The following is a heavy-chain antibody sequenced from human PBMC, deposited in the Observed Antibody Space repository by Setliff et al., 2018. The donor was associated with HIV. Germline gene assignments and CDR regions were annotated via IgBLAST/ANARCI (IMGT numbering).Heavy chain of an antibody. CDR3: AKIPHTGDSAFDV. Sequence: GESLKISCAVSGFTVSTNYINWVRQAPGKGLQWVSVLYSSGYTQYADSVKGRLTISRDNPKNTVYLQMNSRRPEDTALYYCAKIPHTGDSAFDVWGQGTMVTVSS. J-gene: IGHJ3*01. V-gene: IGHV3-53*05. CDR2: LYSSGYT. D-gene: IGHD7-27*01. CDR1: GFTVSTNY.